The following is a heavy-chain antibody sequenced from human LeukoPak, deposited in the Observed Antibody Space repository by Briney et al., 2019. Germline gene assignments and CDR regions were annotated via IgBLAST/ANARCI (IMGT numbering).Heavy chain of an antibody. D-gene: IGHD2-2*01. Sequence: GGSLRLSCAASGFIFSSYAMSWVRQAPGKGLEWVSAISGSGGSTYYADSVKGRFTISRDNSKNTLYLQMNSLRAEDTAVYYCAKVGIYCSSTSCQGTDYWGQGTLVTVSS. V-gene: IGHV3-23*01. CDR1: GFIFSSYA. CDR2: ISGSGGST. CDR3: AKVGIYCSSTSCQGTDY. J-gene: IGHJ4*02.